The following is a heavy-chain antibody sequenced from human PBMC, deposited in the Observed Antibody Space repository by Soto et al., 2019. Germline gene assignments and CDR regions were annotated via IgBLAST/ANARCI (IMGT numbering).Heavy chain of an antibody. J-gene: IGHJ6*02. CDR1: GFTFSSYS. CDR3: ARGSYCSGGSCCWWAYYGMDV. V-gene: IGHV3-21*01. D-gene: IGHD2-15*01. Sequence: EVQLVESGGGLVKPGGSLRLSCAASGFTFSSYSMNWVRQAPGKGLEWVSSISSSSSYIYYADSVKGRFTISRDNAKNALLLKMNSLRAEDTAVYYCARGSYCSGGSCCWWAYYGMDVWGQGTTVTVSS. CDR2: ISSSSSYI.